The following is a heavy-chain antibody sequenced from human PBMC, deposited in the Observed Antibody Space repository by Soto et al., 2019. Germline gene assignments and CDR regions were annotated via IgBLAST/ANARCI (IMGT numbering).Heavy chain of an antibody. CDR1: GFTFSTYT. J-gene: IGHJ6*01. V-gene: IGHV3-30-3*01. CDR3: ARVELCGGTTCYTNFHYGMDV. D-gene: IGHD2-2*01. Sequence: QVQLVESGGGVVQPGRSLRLSCAASGFTFSTYTMHWVRQAPGKGLEWVALISYGGDTENHADSVKGRFTVSRDNSKMMLSLQMSRLRSEDTAVYYFARVELCGGTTCYTNFHYGMDVWGQGTTVTVTS. CDR2: ISYGGDTE.